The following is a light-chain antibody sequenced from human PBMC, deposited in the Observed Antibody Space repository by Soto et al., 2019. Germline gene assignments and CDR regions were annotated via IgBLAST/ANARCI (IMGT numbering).Light chain of an antibody. J-gene: IGKJ1*01. V-gene: IGKV1-5*03. CDR1: HTISSW. Sequence: IHMTQSPSTLSGSVGVRVTITCRASHTISSWLDLYQQKPGKAPKLLIYKASTLKSGVPSRFSGSRSGTEFTLTIISLQPDDFATYYCQQYASYSEAFGQGTKVDIK. CDR3: QQYASYSEA. CDR2: KAS.